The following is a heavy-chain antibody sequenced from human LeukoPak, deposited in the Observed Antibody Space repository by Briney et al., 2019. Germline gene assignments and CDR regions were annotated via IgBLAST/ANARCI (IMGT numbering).Heavy chain of an antibody. CDR3: ARVRGTMIVSNAFDI. J-gene: IGHJ3*02. Sequence: GGSLRLSCAASGFTFSSYEMNWVRQAPEKGLEWVSYISSSGSTIYYADSVNGRFTISRDNAKNSLYLQMNSLRAEDTAVYYCARVRGTMIVSNAFDIWGQGTMVTVSS. CDR1: GFTFSSYE. D-gene: IGHD3-22*01. V-gene: IGHV3-48*03. CDR2: ISSSGSTI.